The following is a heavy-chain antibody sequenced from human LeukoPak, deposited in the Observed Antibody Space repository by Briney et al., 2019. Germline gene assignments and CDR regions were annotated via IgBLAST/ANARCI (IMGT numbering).Heavy chain of an antibody. V-gene: IGHV3-73*01. CDR2: IRSKTNSYAT. CDR1: GFTFSGSV. J-gene: IGHJ3*02. Sequence: GGSPRLSCAASGFTFSGSVMHWVRQASGKGLEWVGRIRSKTNSYATAYAASVKGRFTISRDDSKNTAYLQMNSLKTEDTAVYYCTRHYDAFDIWGQGTMVTVSS. CDR3: TRHYDAFDI.